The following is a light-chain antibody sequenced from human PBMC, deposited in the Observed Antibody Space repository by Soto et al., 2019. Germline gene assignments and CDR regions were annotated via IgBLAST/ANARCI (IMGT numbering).Light chain of an antibody. CDR2: GAS. J-gene: IGKJ1*01. V-gene: IGKV3-15*01. CDR1: QSSSSN. CDR3: QQYISLRT. Sequence: AAVSVYKEERATLALRGRQSSSSNLAWYQQKPGLAPRLLIYGASTRATGIPDRFSGSGSGTEFTLTISSLQAEDFAVYYCQQYISLRTFGQRTKVDI.